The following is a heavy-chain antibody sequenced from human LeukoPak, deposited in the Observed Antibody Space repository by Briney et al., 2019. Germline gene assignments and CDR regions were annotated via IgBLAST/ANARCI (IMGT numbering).Heavy chain of an antibody. V-gene: IGHV3-33*01. CDR2: IWYDGSNK. CDR3: ARELWFGESQVDY. J-gene: IGHJ4*02. D-gene: IGHD3-10*01. Sequence: GGSLRLSCAASGFTYSSYGMHWVRQAPGKGLEWVAVIWYDGSNKYYGDSVKGRFTISRDNSKNTLYLQMNSLRAEDTAVYYCARELWFGESQVDYWGQGTLVTVSS. CDR1: GFTYSSYG.